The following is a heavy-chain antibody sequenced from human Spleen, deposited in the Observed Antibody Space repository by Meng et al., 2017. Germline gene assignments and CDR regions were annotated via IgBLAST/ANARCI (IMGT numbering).Heavy chain of an antibody. Sequence: QVHVQQWGAGLLKPSETLSLTCAVHGGSFSGYYWSWIRQSPEKGLEWIGEISESGSTNYNPTLKSRVSISVDTSKSEFSLNVRSVTAADTAVYYCAKDGWFGDHFDYWGQGTLVTVSS. CDR2: ISESGST. CDR1: GGSFSGYY. D-gene: IGHD3-10*01. J-gene: IGHJ4*02. V-gene: IGHV4-34*01. CDR3: AKDGWFGDHFDY.